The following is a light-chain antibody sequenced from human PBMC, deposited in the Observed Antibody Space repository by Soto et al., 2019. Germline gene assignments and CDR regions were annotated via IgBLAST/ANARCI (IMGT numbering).Light chain of an antibody. J-gene: IGLJ1*01. Sequence: QSVLTQPPSVSAAPGQRVTISCAGRSSNIVAGYDVPCYPQLPGTAPTLLIYGNSNRPSGVPVRFSGSKSGTSASLAITRLQAEDEADYYCQSYDSSLSGSEVFGTGTKVTVL. CDR2: GNS. V-gene: IGLV1-40*01. CDR3: QSYDSSLSGSEV. CDR1: SSNIVAGYD.